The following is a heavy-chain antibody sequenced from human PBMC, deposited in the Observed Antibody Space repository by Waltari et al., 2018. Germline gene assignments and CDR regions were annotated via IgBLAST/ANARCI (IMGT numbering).Heavy chain of an antibody. CDR2: IYYSGST. CDR3: AREPYYDFWSGHDY. D-gene: IGHD3-3*01. Sequence: QLQLQESGPGLVKPSETLSLTCTVSCVSISSSSYYWGLIRQPPGKGLEWIGSIYYSGSTYYNPSLKSRVTISVDTSKNQFSLKLSSVTAADTAVYYCAREPYYDFWSGHDYWGQGTLVTVSS. J-gene: IGHJ4*02. V-gene: IGHV4-39*07. CDR1: CVSISSSSYY.